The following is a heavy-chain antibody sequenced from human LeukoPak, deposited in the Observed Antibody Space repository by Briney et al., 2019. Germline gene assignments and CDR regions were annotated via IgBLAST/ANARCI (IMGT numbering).Heavy chain of an antibody. V-gene: IGHV3-43D*03. Sequence: PGGSLRLSCAASGFTFDDYAMHWVRQAPGKGLEWVSLISWDGGSTYYADSVKGRSTISRDNSKNSLYLQMNSLRAEDTALYYCAKERYSSSFGYFDYWGQGTLVTVSS. CDR1: GFTFDDYA. J-gene: IGHJ4*02. D-gene: IGHD6-13*01. CDR2: ISWDGGST. CDR3: AKERYSSSFGYFDY.